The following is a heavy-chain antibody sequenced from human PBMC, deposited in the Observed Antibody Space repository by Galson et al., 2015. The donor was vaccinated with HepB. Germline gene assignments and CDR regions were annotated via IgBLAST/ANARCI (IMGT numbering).Heavy chain of an antibody. CDR2: INTNTGNP. CDR3: ARDQTMVRGVIRNPLFGY. Sequence: SVKVSCKASGYTFTSYAMNWVRQAPGQGLEWMGWINTNTGNPTYAQGFTGRFVFSLDTSVSTAYLQISSLKAEDTAVYYCARDQTMVRGVIRNPLFGYWGQGTLVTVSS. D-gene: IGHD3-10*01. CDR1: GYTFTSYA. J-gene: IGHJ4*02. V-gene: IGHV7-4-1*02.